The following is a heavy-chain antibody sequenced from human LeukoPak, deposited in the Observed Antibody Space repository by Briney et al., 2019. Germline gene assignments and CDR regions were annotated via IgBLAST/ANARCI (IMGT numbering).Heavy chain of an antibody. CDR3: VRVGVLAPGSGGDLAG. CDR1: GFTFGDYA. Sequence: PGGSLRLSCIASGFTFGDYAMSWVRQAPGKGLEWVGFIRSKAYGGTTEYAASVKGRFTISRDDSKSIAYLQMNSLKIEDTAVYYCVRVGVLAPGSGGDLAGWGQGTLVTVSS. V-gene: IGHV3-49*04. D-gene: IGHD2-21*02. CDR2: IRSKAYGGTT. J-gene: IGHJ4*02.